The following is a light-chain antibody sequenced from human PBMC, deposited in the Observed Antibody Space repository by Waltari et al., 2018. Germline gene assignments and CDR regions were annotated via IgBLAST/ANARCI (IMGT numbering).Light chain of an antibody. CDR2: KAS. J-gene: IGKJ2*01. V-gene: IGKV1-5*03. CDR1: QKISTW. Sequence: CRANQKISTWLHWNQQKRVKAPKTLIYKASSLESGVPSRFTGSGSGTEFTLTISSLQPDDFATYCCQQYKTYSYTFGQGTKLEIK. CDR3: QQYKTYSYT.